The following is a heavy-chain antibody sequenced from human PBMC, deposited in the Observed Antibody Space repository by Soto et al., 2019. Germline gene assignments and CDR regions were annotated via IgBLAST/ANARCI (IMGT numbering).Heavy chain of an antibody. Sequence: QVQLVQSGAEVKKPGASVKVSCKASGYTFTSYGISWVRQAPGQGLEWMGWISAYNGNTNYAQKLQGRVTMTTDTSTSTAYMELRSLISDDTAVYYCARDRFGGYSYAQRYYYYGMDVWGQGTTVTVAS. J-gene: IGHJ6*02. D-gene: IGHD5-18*01. CDR1: GYTFTSYG. CDR2: ISAYNGNT. V-gene: IGHV1-18*01. CDR3: ARDRFGGYSYAQRYYYYGMDV.